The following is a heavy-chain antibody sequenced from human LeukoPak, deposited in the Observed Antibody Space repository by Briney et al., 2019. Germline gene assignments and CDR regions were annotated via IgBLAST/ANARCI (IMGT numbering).Heavy chain of an antibody. CDR2: IRYDVSNK. CDR3: AKDMVRGVIIVFDY. V-gene: IGHV3-30*02. D-gene: IGHD3-10*01. CDR1: GFSFSSHG. J-gene: IGHJ4*02. Sequence: RGSLRLSCVPSGFSFSSHGMHCVRQAPGAGMKWVAFIRYDVSNKYYEDSLKGRFTISRENSKNTLYLQMHSLRAEDTAVYYCAKDMVRGVIIVFDYWGQGTLVTVSS.